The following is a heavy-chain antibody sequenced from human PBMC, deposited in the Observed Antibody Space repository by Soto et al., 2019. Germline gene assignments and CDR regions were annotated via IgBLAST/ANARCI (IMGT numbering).Heavy chain of an antibody. D-gene: IGHD1-26*01. CDR2: IKSKTDGGTT. J-gene: IGHJ4*02. CDR3: TTDGVVGATTFDY. Sequence: EVQLVESGGGWVKPGGSLRLSCAASGFTISNAWMNWDRQAPGKGLEWVGRIKSKTDGGTTDYAAPVKGRFTISRDDSKNTLYLQMNSLKTEDTAVYYCTTDGVVGATTFDYWGQGTLVTVSS. V-gene: IGHV3-15*07. CDR1: GFTISNAW.